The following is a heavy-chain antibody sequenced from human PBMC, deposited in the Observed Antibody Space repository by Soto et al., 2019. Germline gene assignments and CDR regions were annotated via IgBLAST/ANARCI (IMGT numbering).Heavy chain of an antibody. J-gene: IGHJ6*02. CDR2: IYYSGST. Sequence: SETLSLTCTVSGGSISSYYWSWIRQPPGKGLEWIGYIYYSGSTNYNPSLKSRVTISVDTSKNQFSLKLSSVTAADTAVYYCARVVSMTSHFGYYYGMDVWGQGTTVTVS. V-gene: IGHV4-59*01. CDR1: GGSISSYY. D-gene: IGHD3-3*01. CDR3: ARVVSMTSHFGYYYGMDV.